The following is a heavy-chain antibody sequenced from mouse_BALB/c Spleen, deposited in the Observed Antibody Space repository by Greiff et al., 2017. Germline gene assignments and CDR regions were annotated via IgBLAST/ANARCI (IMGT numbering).Heavy chain of an antibody. CDR2: ISSGGST. CDR3: ARGLMITD. D-gene: IGHD2-4*01. CDR1: GFTFSSYA. V-gene: IGHV5-6-5*01. Sequence: EVKLVESGGGLVKPGGSLKLSCAASGFTFSSYAMSWVRQTPEKRLEWVASISSGGSTYYPDSVKGRFTISRDNARNILYLQMSSLRSEDTAMYYCARGLMITDGGQGTLVTVSA. J-gene: IGHJ3*01.